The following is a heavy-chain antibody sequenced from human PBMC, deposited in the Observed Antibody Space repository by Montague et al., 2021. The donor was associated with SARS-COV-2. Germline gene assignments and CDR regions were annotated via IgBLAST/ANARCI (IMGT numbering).Heavy chain of an antibody. CDR2: TYYRSKWCN. V-gene: IGHV6-1*01. D-gene: IGHD1-1*01. CDR1: GDSVSSNXAT. Sequence: CAISGDSVSSNXATWNWVRQSPSRGLEWLGRTYYRSKWCNDYAVSVRCGVTINPDTSKNQFSLQLNSVTPEDTAIYYCKSGREGNYNVMDVWGQGTTVTVSS. J-gene: IGHJ6*02. CDR3: KSGREGNYNVMDV.